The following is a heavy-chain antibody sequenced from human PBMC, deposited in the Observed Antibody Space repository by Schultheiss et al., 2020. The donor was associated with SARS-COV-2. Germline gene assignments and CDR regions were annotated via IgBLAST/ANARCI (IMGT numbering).Heavy chain of an antibody. Sequence: GESLKISCAASGFTFSSYGMHWVRQAPGKGLEWVAVISYDGSNKYYADSVKGRFTISRDNSKNTLYLQMNSLRAEDTAVYYCARASYCGGDCYSGYYYYYGMDVWGQGTTVTVSS. D-gene: IGHD2-21*01. J-gene: IGHJ6*02. CDR1: GFTFSSYG. CDR3: ARASYCGGDCYSGYYYYYGMDV. V-gene: IGHV3-30*03. CDR2: ISYDGSNK.